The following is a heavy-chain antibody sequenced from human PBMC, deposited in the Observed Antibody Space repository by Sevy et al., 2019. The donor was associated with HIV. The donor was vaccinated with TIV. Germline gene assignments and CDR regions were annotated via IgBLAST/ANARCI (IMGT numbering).Heavy chain of an antibody. Sequence: EGSLRLSCAASGFGFSSYWMSWVRQAPGKGLEWVANIKQDGSEKNYVDSVKGRFTISRDNAKNSLFLEMNSLRAEDTAVYFCARDRRTYYYDNSGYADYWGQGTLVTVSS. CDR2: IKQDGSEK. D-gene: IGHD3-22*01. J-gene: IGHJ4*02. V-gene: IGHV3-7*01. CDR3: ARDRRTYYYDNSGYADY. CDR1: GFGFSSYW.